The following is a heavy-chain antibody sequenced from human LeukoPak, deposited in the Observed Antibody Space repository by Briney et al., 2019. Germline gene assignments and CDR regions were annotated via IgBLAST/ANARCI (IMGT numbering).Heavy chain of an antibody. V-gene: IGHV3-23*01. CDR3: AKELAVAAWFDP. Sequence: GGSLRLSCAASGFTFSSYAMSWVRQAPGKGXXXXXAISGSGGSTYYADSVKGRFTISRDNSKNTLYLQMNSLRAEDTAVYYCAKELAVAAWFDPWGQGTLVTVSS. D-gene: IGHD6-19*01. CDR2: ISGSGGST. CDR1: GFTFSSYA. J-gene: IGHJ5*02.